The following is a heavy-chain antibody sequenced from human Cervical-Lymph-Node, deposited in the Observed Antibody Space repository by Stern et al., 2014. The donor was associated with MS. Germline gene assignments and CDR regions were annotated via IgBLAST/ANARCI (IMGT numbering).Heavy chain of an antibody. CDR1: GGTLSSYG. Sequence: QVQLVQSGAEVKKPGSSVRVSCKASGGTLSSYGVSWVRQAPGQGLEWMGGIVPIFGSTNYAQKFQGRITLSAAESTNTAYSELSSLQSEDTANYYCVGEGRTYGLFDHWGQGTLVTVSS. D-gene: IGHD3-10*01. CDR2: IVPIFGST. J-gene: IGHJ4*02. V-gene: IGHV1-69*01. CDR3: VGEGRTYGLFDH.